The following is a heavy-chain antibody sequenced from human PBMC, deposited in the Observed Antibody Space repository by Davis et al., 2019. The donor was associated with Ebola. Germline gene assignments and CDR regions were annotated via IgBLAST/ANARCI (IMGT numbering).Heavy chain of an antibody. J-gene: IGHJ6*03. D-gene: IGHD2-2*01. CDR1: GGSFSGYY. CDR2: INHSGST. CDR3: ARLVVVSAATYYYYYYYMDV. V-gene: IGHV4-34*01. Sequence: MPSETLSLTCAVYGGSFSGYYWSWIRQPPGKGLEWIGEINHSGSTNYNPSLESRVTISVDTSKNQFSLKLSSVTAADTAVYYCARLVVVSAATYYYYYYYMDVWDKGTTVTVSS.